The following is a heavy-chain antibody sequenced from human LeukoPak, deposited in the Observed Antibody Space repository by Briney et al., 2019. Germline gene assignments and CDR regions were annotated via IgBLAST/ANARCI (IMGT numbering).Heavy chain of an antibody. Sequence: GASVKVSCKASGHSITSYGISWVRQAPGQGLEWMGWISGYNGNTNYAQKLQGRVTMTTDTSTSTAYMELRSLRSDDTAVYYCARDQSIHIVGATNFDYWGQGTLVTVSS. CDR2: ISGYNGNT. D-gene: IGHD1-26*01. V-gene: IGHV1-18*01. J-gene: IGHJ4*02. CDR1: GHSITSYG. CDR3: ARDQSIHIVGATNFDY.